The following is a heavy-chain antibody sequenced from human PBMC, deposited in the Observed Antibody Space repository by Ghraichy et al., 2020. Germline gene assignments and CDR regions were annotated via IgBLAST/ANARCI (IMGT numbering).Heavy chain of an antibody. CDR1: GGSFSNYY. D-gene: IGHD2-15*01. J-gene: IGHJ3*02. CDR3: TRGTFCIGGSCWSRAFDI. V-gene: IGHV4-34*01. CDR2: INHVGIT. Sequence: SETLSLTCAVNGGSFSNYYWSWVRQPPGKGLEWIGEINHVGITNYNPSLKSRLTISADTSTNYVSLNLSSVTAADTAVYYCTRGTFCIGGSCWSRAFDIWGQGTVVTVSS.